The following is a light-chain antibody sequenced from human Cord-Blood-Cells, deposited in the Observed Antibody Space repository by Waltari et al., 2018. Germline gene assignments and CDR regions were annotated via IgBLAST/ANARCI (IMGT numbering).Light chain of an antibody. CDR1: KSVSSY. V-gene: IGKV3-11*01. Sequence: EIVLTQSPATLSLSPGERATLSCRASKSVSSYLAWYQQKPGQAPRLLIYDASNRATGIPARFSGSASGTDFTLTISSLEPEDFAVYYCQQRSNWLTFGGGTKVEIK. J-gene: IGKJ4*01. CDR3: QQRSNWLT. CDR2: DAS.